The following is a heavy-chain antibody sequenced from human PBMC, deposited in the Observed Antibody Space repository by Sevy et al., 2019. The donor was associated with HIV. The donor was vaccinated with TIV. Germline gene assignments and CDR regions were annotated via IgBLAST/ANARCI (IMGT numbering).Heavy chain of an antibody. V-gene: IGHV3-23*01. CDR3: ARPSPRIAAAASAFYDN. J-gene: IGHJ4*02. D-gene: IGHD6-13*01. CDR2: IIGRGGST. CDR1: GYSFSSYA. Sequence: GGSLRLSCVVSGYSFSSYAISWVRQAPGKGLEWVSTIIGRGGSTYYADSVKGRFTISRDNPENTLFLQMINLRVDDTAIYYCARPSPRIAAAASAFYDNWGQGTLVTVSS.